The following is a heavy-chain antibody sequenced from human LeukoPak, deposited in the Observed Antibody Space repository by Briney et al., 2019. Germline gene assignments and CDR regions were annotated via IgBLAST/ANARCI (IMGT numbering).Heavy chain of an antibody. V-gene: IGHV1-18*01. Sequence: ASVKVSCKASGYTFTSYGISWVRQAPGQGLEWMGWISAYNGNTNYAQKLQGGVTMTTDTSTSTAYMELRSLRSDDTAVYYCARVALGPYYYYYYMDVWCKGTTVTVSS. J-gene: IGHJ6*03. CDR2: ISAYNGNT. CDR1: GYTFTSYG. D-gene: IGHD1-26*01. CDR3: ARVALGPYYYYYYMDV.